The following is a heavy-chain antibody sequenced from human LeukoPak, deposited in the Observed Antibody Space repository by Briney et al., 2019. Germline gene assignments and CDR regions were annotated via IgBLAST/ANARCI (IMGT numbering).Heavy chain of an antibody. CDR1: GGSISSQY. CDR2: IDTSGKT. Sequence: RPSETLSLTCTVSGGSISSQYWSWIRQSPGKGLEWIGRIDTSGKTNYNPSLKSRVTISIDKSKGQFSLKVNSVTAADTAVYYCARGVGSSSSNWFDPWGQGALFTVSS. CDR3: ARGVGSSSSNWFDP. D-gene: IGHD6-13*01. V-gene: IGHV4-4*07. J-gene: IGHJ5*02.